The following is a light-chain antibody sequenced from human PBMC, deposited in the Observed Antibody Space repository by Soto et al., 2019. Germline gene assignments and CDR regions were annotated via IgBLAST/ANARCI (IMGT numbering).Light chain of an antibody. Sequence: QSVVTQPPSASGTPGQGVTISCSGSSSNIGVNTVNWYQQLPGTAPKLLIYSNNLRPSGVPDRFSGSKSGTSASLAISGLQSEDEADYHCASWDDSLNGVVFGGGTKVTV. V-gene: IGLV1-44*01. CDR2: SNN. J-gene: IGLJ2*01. CDR3: ASWDDSLNGVV. CDR1: SSNIGVNT.